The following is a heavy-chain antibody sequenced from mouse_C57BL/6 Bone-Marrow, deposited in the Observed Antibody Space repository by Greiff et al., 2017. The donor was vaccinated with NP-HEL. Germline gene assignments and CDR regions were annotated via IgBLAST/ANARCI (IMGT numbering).Heavy chain of an antibody. CDR1: GFTFTDYY. Sequence: EVMLVESGGGLVQPGGSLSLSCAASGFTFTDYYMSWVRQPPGKALEWLGFIRNKANGYTTEYSASVKGRFTISRDNSQSFLYLQMNALRAEDSATYYCARPSTVVAWYFDVWGTGTTVTVSS. V-gene: IGHV7-3*01. J-gene: IGHJ1*03. CDR2: IRNKANGYTT. D-gene: IGHD1-1*01. CDR3: ARPSTVVAWYFDV.